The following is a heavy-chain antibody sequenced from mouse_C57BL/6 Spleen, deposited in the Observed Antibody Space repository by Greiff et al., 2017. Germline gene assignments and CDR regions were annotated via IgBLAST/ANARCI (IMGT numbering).Heavy chain of an antibody. Sequence: QVQLQQSGAELVKPGASVKLSCKASGYTFTEYTIHWVKQRSGQGLEWIGWFYPGSGSIKYNEKFKDKATLTADKSSSTVYMELSRLTSEDTAVYFCARHDGLTGPYYYAMDHWGQGTSATVSS. CDR2: FYPGSGSI. D-gene: IGHD4-1*01. J-gene: IGHJ4*01. CDR3: ARHDGLTGPYYYAMDH. V-gene: IGHV1-62-2*01. CDR1: GYTFTEYT.